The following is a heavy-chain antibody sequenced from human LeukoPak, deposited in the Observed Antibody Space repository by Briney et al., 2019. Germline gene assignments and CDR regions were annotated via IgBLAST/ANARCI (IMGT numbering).Heavy chain of an antibody. CDR1: GITLSNYG. CDR2: IWYDESKE. CDR3: ARDGGSSIDY. Sequence: GGSLRLSCAASGITLSNYGMHWVRQAPGKGLVWVAVIWYDESKEYYADSVKGRFTISRDTSENMMYLQMNSLRAEDTAVYYCARDGGSSIDYWGQGALVTVSS. J-gene: IGHJ4*02. D-gene: IGHD6-13*01. V-gene: IGHV3-33*01.